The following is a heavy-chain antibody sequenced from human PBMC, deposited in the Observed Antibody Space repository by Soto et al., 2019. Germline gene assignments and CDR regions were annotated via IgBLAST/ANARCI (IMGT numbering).Heavy chain of an antibody. CDR1: GYPFTTYY. CDR3: ATDDYGIFPY. J-gene: IGHJ4*02. D-gene: IGHD3-10*01. CDR2: IDPRSGGT. Sequence: ASVKVSCKVSGYPFTTYYIHWVRQAPGQGLEWMGWIDPRSGGTVYEQKFQGRVTMTRDTSISTVYMDLSGLTSDDTALYYCATDDYGIFPYWGQGSLVTVP. V-gene: IGHV1-2*02.